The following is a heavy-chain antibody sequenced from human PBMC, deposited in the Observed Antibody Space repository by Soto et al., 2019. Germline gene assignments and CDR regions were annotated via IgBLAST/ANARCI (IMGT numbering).Heavy chain of an antibody. Sequence: GGALRLSCAASGFTFSSYSMNWVRQAPGKGLEWVSSISSSSSYIYYADSVKGRFTISRDNAKNSLYLQMNSLRAEDTAVYYCAKGWYTTTQDYCGKETLFTLAS. CDR2: ISSSSSYI. J-gene: IGHJ4*02. CDR1: GFTFSSYS. V-gene: IGHV3-21*04. D-gene: IGHD2-15*01. CDR3: AKGWYTTTQDY.